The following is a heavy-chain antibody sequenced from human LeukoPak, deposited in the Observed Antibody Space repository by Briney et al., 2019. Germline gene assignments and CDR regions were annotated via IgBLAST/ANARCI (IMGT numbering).Heavy chain of an antibody. CDR3: ARDDGKDGYCY. D-gene: IGHD5-24*01. J-gene: IGHJ4*02. CDR1: GFTFSDYY. Sequence: GGSLRLSCAASGFTFSDYYMDWVRQAPGKGLEWVGRIRNRANSFTTDYAASVKGRFTISRDDSENSVYLQMNSLKTEDTAVYYCARDDGKDGYCYWGQGTLVTVSS. V-gene: IGHV3-72*01. CDR2: IRNRANSFTT.